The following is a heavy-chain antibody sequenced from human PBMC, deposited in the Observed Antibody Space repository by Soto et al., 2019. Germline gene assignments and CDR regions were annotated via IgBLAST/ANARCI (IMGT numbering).Heavy chain of an antibody. Sequence: ASVKASSPASGYTFTSYGISWVRQAPGQGLEWMGWISAYNGNTNYAQKLQGRVTMTTDTSTSTAYMELRSLRSDDTAVYYCARDLLRGYSQEYYYYGMDVWGQGTTVTVSS. CDR1: GYTFTSYG. CDR3: ARDLLRGYSQEYYYYGMDV. D-gene: IGHD5-18*01. J-gene: IGHJ6*01. CDR2: ISAYNGNT. V-gene: IGHV1-18*04.